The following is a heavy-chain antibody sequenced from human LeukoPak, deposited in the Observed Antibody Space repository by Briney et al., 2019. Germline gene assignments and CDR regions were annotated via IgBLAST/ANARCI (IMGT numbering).Heavy chain of an antibody. V-gene: IGHV4-38-2*02. CDR3: ARRTPAFGRAFDI. Sequence: SETLSLTCTVSGYSISSGYYWGWIRQPPGKGLEWIGSIYHSGSTYYNPSLKSRVTISVDTSKNQFSLKLSSVTAADTAVYYCARRTPAFGRAFDIWGQGTMVTVSS. D-gene: IGHD2-2*01. J-gene: IGHJ3*02. CDR1: GYSISSGYY. CDR2: IYHSGST.